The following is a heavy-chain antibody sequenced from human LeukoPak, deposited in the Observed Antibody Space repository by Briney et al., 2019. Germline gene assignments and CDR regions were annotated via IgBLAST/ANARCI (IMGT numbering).Heavy chain of an antibody. CDR1: GFAVNDNY. J-gene: IGHJ4*02. Sequence: GGSLRLSCAASGFAVNDNYMGWVRQAPGKGLDWVSLIYSGGDTYYADSVKGRFTISRDNSKNTDYLQMNSLRPDDTATYYCARAILLTGSEYYFDSWGQGTVVTVSS. D-gene: IGHD3-9*01. V-gene: IGHV3-53*01. CDR3: ARAILLTGSEYYFDS. CDR2: IYSGGDT.